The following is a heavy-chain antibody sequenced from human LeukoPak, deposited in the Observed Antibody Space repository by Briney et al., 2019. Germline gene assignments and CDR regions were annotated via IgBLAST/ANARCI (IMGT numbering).Heavy chain of an antibody. CDR2: IYYSGST. CDR1: GGSISSYY. V-gene: IGHV4-59*08. Sequence: SETLSLTCTVSGGSISSYYWSWIRQPPGKGLEWIGYIYYSGSTYYNPSLKSRVTISVDTSKNQFSLKLSSVTAADTAVYYCARSGQQLIPYYFDYWGQGTLVTVSS. CDR3: ARSGQQLIPYYFDY. J-gene: IGHJ4*02. D-gene: IGHD6-13*01.